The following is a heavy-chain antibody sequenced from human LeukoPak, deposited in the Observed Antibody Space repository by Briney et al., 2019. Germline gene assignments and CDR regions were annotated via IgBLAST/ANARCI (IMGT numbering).Heavy chain of an antibody. CDR1: GYTFSNYD. V-gene: IGHV1-8*01. D-gene: IGHD3-16*01. J-gene: IGHJ4*02. CDR3: ARGPALGEGKNGVVDY. Sequence: GASVKVSCEASGYTFSNYDINWVRQATGQGLEYMGWMNPKSYNRGYAQKFQGRLIMTRDTSKNTAYMELSSLRSEDTAVYYCARGPALGEGKNGVVDYWGQGTLVTVSS. CDR2: MNPKSYNR.